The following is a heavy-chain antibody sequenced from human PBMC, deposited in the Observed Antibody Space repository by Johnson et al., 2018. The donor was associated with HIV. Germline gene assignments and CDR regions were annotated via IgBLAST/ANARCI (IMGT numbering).Heavy chain of an antibody. Sequence: QVQLVESGGGLVQPGGSLRLSCAASGFTFSSYGMHWVRQAPGKGLEWVAFIRYDGSNKYYADSVKGRFTISRDNSKNTLYLQMNSLRAEDTAVYYCARSTVTTFIVFDIWGQGTMVTVSS. CDR3: ARSTVTTFIVFDI. CDR1: GFTFSSYG. D-gene: IGHD4-17*01. V-gene: IGHV3-30*02. J-gene: IGHJ3*02. CDR2: IRYDGSNK.